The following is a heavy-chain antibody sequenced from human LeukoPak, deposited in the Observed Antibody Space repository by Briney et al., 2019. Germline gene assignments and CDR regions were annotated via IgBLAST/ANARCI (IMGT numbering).Heavy chain of an antibody. V-gene: IGHV3-30-3*01. J-gene: IGHJ4*02. CDR3: ARENYYDSSGYSGYFDY. CDR1: GFTFSSYA. CDR2: ISYDGSNK. D-gene: IGHD3-22*01. Sequence: GGSLRLSCAASGFTFSSYAMHWVRQAPGKGLEWVAVISYDGSNKYYAESVKGRFTISRDNSKNTLYLQMNSLRAEDTAVYYCARENYYDSSGYSGYFDYWGQGTLVTVSS.